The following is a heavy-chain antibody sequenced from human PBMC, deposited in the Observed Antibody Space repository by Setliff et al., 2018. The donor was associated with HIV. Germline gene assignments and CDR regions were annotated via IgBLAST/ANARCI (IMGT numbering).Heavy chain of an antibody. CDR3: AREYFGSGSYVRSFDI. J-gene: IGHJ3*02. D-gene: IGHD3-10*01. Sequence: ASVKVSCKASGYTFSSYSISWVRQAPGQGLEWMGWISGYNGHTNYAQKFQGRVIMTTDTSTSTAYMELRSLRSDDTAVYYFAREYFGSGSYVRSFDIWGQGTLVTVSS. V-gene: IGHV1-18*01. CDR1: GYTFSSYS. CDR2: ISGYNGHT.